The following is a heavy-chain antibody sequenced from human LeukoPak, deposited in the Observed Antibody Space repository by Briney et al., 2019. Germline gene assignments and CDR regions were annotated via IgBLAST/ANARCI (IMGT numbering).Heavy chain of an antibody. CDR1: GGSFSGYY. J-gene: IGHJ5*02. CDR3: ARGNRDIYDFWSGYYKTKPNWFDP. D-gene: IGHD3-3*01. Sequence: SETLSLTCAVYGGSFSGYYWSWLRQPPGKGLEGIGEINHSGSSNYNPSLKSRVTISLHTSQTQFSLKLSSVTAADTAVYYCARGNRDIYDFWSGYYKTKPNWFDPWGQGTLVTVPS. V-gene: IGHV4-34*01. CDR2: INHSGSS.